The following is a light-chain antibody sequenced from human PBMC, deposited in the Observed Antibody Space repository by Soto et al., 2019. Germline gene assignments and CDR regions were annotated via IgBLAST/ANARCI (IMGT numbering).Light chain of an antibody. Sequence: EFELSQSPGRLCLSPGERVTLPCRASRSVSGTFLAWYQQKPGQAPRLLISGASTRATGIPDRFSGSGSGTDFTLTSNRLAPEDFAVYYCQQYGNSSWTFGQGTKVDIK. J-gene: IGKJ1*01. V-gene: IGKV3-20*01. CDR3: QQYGNSSWT. CDR2: GAS. CDR1: RSVSGTF.